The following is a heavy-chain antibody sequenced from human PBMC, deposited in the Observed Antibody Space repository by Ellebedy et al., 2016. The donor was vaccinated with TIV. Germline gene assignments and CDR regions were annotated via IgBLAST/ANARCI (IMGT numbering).Heavy chain of an antibody. CDR1: GFTFSAYW. V-gene: IGHV3-7*03. Sequence: PGGSLRLSCAASGFTFSAYWMTWVRQAQGKGLQWVANIKQDGSEQFYVDSVKGRFTISRDHDNNYLFLPIPSLRAEDTAVYYWAVRSDWDFGCYWGQGTLVTVSS. J-gene: IGHJ4*02. CDR3: AVRSDWDFGCY. CDR2: IKQDGSEQ. D-gene: IGHD3-16*01.